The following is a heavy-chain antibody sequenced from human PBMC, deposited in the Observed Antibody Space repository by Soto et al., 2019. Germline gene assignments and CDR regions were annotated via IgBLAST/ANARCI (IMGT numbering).Heavy chain of an antibody. D-gene: IGHD3-3*01. CDR3: ARHSQKLRFLEWLLVDV. Sequence: GESVKSSCNGSGYKFTSYLMGWVRQINGKGLEWMGIIYPGDSDTRYSPSFQGQVTISADKSISTAYLQWSSLKASDTAMYYCARHSQKLRFLEWLLVDVWGQGTTVTVSS. CDR1: GYKFTSYL. CDR2: IYPGDSDT. J-gene: IGHJ6*02. V-gene: IGHV5-51*01.